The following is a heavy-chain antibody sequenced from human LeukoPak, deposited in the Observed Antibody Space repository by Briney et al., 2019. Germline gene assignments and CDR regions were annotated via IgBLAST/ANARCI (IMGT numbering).Heavy chain of an antibody. CDR3: VRDYYDSSGYREGAFDM. CDR2: IKQDGSEK. CDR1: GFTFSSYW. J-gene: IGHJ3*02. V-gene: IGHV3-7*01. D-gene: IGHD3-22*01. Sequence: PGGSLRLSCAASGFTFSSYWMSWVRQAPGKGLEWVANIKQDGSEKYYVDSVKGRFTISRDNAKNSLYLQMNSLRAEDTAVYYCVRDYYDSSGYREGAFDMWGQGTMVIVSS.